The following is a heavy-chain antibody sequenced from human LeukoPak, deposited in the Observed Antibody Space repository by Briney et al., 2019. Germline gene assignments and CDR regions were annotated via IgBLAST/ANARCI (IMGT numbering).Heavy chain of an antibody. V-gene: IGHV3-23*01. D-gene: IGHD2-8*02. Sequence: GGSLRLSCAASGFTFSTYAMSWVRQAPGKGLEWVSTISGSGDRTYYADSVKGRFTISRDNSKNTLYLQMNSLRAEDTAVYHCAKDSGAILGDYWGQGTLVTVSS. CDR3: AKDSGAILGDY. CDR1: GFTFSTYA. J-gene: IGHJ4*02. CDR2: ISGSGDRT.